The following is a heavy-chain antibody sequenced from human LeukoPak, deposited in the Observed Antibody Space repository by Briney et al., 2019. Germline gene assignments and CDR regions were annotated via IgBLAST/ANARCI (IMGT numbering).Heavy chain of an antibody. CDR3: TTSVMITFGGVIADY. J-gene: IGHJ4*02. CDR1: GFTFSNAW. D-gene: IGHD3-16*02. CDR2: FKSKTDGGTT. Sequence: GGSLRLSCAASGFTFSNAWMSWVRQAPGKGLEWVGRFKSKTDGGTTDYAAPVKGRLTISRDDSRNTLYLQMNSLKTEDTAVYYCTTSVMITFGGVIADYWGQGTLVTVSS. V-gene: IGHV3-15*01.